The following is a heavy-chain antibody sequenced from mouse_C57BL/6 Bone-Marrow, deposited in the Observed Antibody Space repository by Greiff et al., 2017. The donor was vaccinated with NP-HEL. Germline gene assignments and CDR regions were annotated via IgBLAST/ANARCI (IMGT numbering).Heavy chain of an antibody. CDR3: TPYYGSSYGAMDY. J-gene: IGHJ4*01. D-gene: IGHD1-1*01. V-gene: IGHV1-15*01. CDR1: GYTFTDYE. Sequence: VQLQQSGAELVRPGASVTLSCKASGYTFTDYEMHWVKQTPVHGLEWIGAIDPETGGTAYNQKFKGKAILTADKSSSTAYMELRSLTSEDSAVYSCTPYYGSSYGAMDYWGQGTSVTVSS. CDR2: IDPETGGT.